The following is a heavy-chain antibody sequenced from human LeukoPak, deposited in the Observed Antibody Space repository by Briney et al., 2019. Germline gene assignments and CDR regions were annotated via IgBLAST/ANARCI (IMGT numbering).Heavy chain of an antibody. Sequence: GASVKVSCKASGYTFTSYGISWVRQAPGQGLEWMGWISAYNGNTNYAQKLQGRVTMTTDTSTSTAYMELRSLRSDDTAVYYCASDKATCGIFGLYNYYYYGMDVWGQGTTVTVSS. CDR2: ISAYNGNT. CDR3: ASDKATCGIFGLYNYYYYGMDV. CDR1: GYTFTSYG. D-gene: IGHD3-3*01. V-gene: IGHV1-18*01. J-gene: IGHJ6*02.